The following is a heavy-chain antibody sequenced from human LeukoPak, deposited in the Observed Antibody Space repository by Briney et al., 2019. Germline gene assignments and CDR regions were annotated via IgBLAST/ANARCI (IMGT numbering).Heavy chain of an antibody. J-gene: IGHJ4*02. Sequence: SETLSLTCNVSGASMSSNYWSWIRQPPGKGLEWIGYIYHSGNTNYSPSLESRVTMSVDESKNQFSLRVHFVSAADTAVYYCASTRRAAVAGRFDSWGQGTLVNVSS. V-gene: IGHV4-4*09. CDR2: IYHSGNT. CDR3: ASTRRAAVAGRFDS. CDR1: GASMSSNY. D-gene: IGHD6-19*01.